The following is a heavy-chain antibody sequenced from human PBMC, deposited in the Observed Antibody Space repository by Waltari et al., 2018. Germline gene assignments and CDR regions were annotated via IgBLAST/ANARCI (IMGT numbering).Heavy chain of an antibody. Sequence: QMQLQESGPGLVKPSETLSLICTVSGGSVSSASHSWSWFRQPPGKGLEWIGYVYYIGTTNYNPALKSRVTISRDTSKNQFSLRLTSVTAADTAMYYCARDGDSFGSPFNYWGQGTRVTVSS. CDR1: GGSVSSASHS. CDR3: ARDGDSFGSPFNY. CDR2: VYYIGTT. V-gene: IGHV4-61*01. D-gene: IGHD3-3*01. J-gene: IGHJ4*02.